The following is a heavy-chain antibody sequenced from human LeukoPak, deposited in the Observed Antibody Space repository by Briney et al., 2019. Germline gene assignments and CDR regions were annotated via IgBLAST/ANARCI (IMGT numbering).Heavy chain of an antibody. CDR2: INSNNGGT. V-gene: IGHV1-2*02. CDR1: GYTFTGYY. D-gene: IGHD6-19*01. CDR3: ARGYSSPVPNFDY. Sequence: ASVKVSCKASGYTFTGYYMHWVRQAPGQGLEWVGWINSNNGGTSYAQKFQGGVTMTRDTSITTAYMELPSLTSDDTAVYYCARGYSSPVPNFDYWGQGTLVTVSS. J-gene: IGHJ4*02.